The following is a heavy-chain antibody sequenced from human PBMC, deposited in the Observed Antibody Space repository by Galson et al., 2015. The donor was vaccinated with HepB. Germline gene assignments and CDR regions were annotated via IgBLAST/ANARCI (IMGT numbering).Heavy chain of an antibody. D-gene: IGHD1-26*01. V-gene: IGHV7-4-1*01. Sequence: SVKVSCKASGYKFTDYAMNWVRQAPGQGLEWMGWINTNTKTPTYARGYTGRFVFSLDTSVNTAYLQIGSLKTVDTAIYYCARGGLGSSGNYYFDSWGQGTPVIVSP. CDR2: INTNTKTP. CDR3: ARGGLGSSGNYYFDS. CDR1: GYKFTDYA. J-gene: IGHJ4*02.